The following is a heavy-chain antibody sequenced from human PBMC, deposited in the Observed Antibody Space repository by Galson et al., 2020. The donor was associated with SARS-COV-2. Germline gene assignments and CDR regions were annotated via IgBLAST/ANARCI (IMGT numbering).Heavy chain of an antibody. J-gene: IGHJ4*02. V-gene: IGHV3-11*01. CDR3: ARAVGYCSGGSCYGDY. D-gene: IGHD2-15*01. CDR2: ISSSGSTI. Sequence: GESLKTSCAASGFPFSDYYMSWIRQAPGKGLEWVSYISSSGSTIYYADSVKGRFTISRDNAKNSLYLQMNSLRAEDTAVYYCARAVGYCSGGSCYGDYWGQGTLVTVSS. CDR1: GFPFSDYY.